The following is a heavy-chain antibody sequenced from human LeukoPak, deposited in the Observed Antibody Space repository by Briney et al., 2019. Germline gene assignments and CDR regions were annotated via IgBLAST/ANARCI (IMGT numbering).Heavy chain of an antibody. CDR2: IWYDGSNK. CDR1: GFTFSSYG. Sequence: GRSLRLSCAASGFTFSSYGMHWVRQAPGKGLGWVAVIWYDGSNKYYADSVKGRFTISRDNSKNTLYLQMNSLRAEDTAVYYCARDGPLLAGGVGYFDYWGQGTLVTVSS. CDR3: ARDGPLLAGGVGYFDY. D-gene: IGHD6-13*01. J-gene: IGHJ4*02. V-gene: IGHV3-33*01.